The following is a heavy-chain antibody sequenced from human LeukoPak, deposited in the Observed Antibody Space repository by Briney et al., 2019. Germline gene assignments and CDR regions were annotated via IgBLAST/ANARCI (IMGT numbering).Heavy chain of an antibody. CDR2: INPNSGGT. D-gene: IGHD3-9*01. J-gene: IGHJ4*02. Sequence: GASVKVSCKASGYTFTGYDMHWVRQAPGQGLEWMGWINPNSGGTNYAQKFQGRVTMTRDTSISTAYMELSRLRSDDTAVYYCARAFYDILTGYATPTGYWGQGTLVTVSS. CDR1: GYTFTGYD. CDR3: ARAFYDILTGYATPTGY. V-gene: IGHV1-2*02.